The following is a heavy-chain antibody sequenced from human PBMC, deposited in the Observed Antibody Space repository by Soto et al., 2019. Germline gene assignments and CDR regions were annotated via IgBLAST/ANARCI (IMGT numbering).Heavy chain of an antibody. Sequence: GGSLKLSCSASGYTFSSYAMHWVRQTPGKGPEYVSAISSNGGSTYYADSVKGRFTISRDNSKNTLYLQMSSLRAEDTSVYYCVKDSWLNIAAAGIHWGQGTLVSVSS. D-gene: IGHD6-13*01. CDR1: GYTFSSYA. V-gene: IGHV3-64D*08. CDR2: ISSNGGST. CDR3: VKDSWLNIAAAGIH. J-gene: IGHJ4*02.